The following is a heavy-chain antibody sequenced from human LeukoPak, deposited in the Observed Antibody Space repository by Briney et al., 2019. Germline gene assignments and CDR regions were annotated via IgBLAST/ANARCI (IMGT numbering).Heavy chain of an antibody. Sequence: SETLSHTCIESGGSISSYYWSWIRQPPGKGLEWIGYIYYSGSTNYNPSLKSRVTISVDTSKNQFSLKLSSVTAADTAVYYCARVGGYYDSSGYYYYDYYYYYMDVWGKGTTVTVSS. V-gene: IGHV4-59*01. CDR1: GGSISSYY. J-gene: IGHJ6*03. D-gene: IGHD3-22*01. CDR2: IYYSGST. CDR3: ARVGGYYDSSGYYYYDYYYYYMDV.